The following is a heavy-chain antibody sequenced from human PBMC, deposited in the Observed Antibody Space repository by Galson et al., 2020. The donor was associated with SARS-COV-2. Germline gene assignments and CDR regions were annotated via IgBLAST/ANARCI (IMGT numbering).Heavy chain of an antibody. CDR3: ARDRGGTIFGVVIIPGLMDV. V-gene: IGHV3-48*03. J-gene: IGHJ6*04. CDR1: GFTFSSYK. D-gene: IGHD3-3*01. Sequence: GESLKISCAASGFTFSSYKMNWVRQAPGKGLEWVSYISSSGSTIYYADSVKGRFTISRDNAKNSLYLQMNSLRAEDTAVYYCARDRGGTIFGVVIIPGLMDVWGKGTTVTVSS. CDR2: ISSSGSTI.